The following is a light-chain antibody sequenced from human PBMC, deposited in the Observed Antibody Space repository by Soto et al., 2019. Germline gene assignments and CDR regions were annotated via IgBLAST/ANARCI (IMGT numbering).Light chain of an antibody. V-gene: IGKV1-39*01. J-gene: IGKJ5*01. CDR3: QQSYRTPIT. Sequence: DIQLTQSPSPLSASVGDRVAITCLASQSISTYLNWYQQKPGKAPKVLIYAASNLQSEVPPRFSGSGSGTDFTLTISSLQSEDVATYFCQQSYRTPITVGQGTRLEMK. CDR1: QSISTY. CDR2: AAS.